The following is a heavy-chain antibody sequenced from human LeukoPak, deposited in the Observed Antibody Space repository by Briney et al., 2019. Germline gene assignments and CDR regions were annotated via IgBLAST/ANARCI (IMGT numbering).Heavy chain of an antibody. Sequence: PGGSLRLSCAASGFTFSSYEMNWVRQAPGKGLEWVSYISSSGSTIYYADSVKGRFTISRDNAKNSLYLQMNSLRAEDTAVYYCARDPEEQWLGRFYYYYMDVWGKGTTVTISS. D-gene: IGHD6-19*01. CDR3: ARDPEEQWLGRFYYYYMDV. V-gene: IGHV3-48*03. J-gene: IGHJ6*03. CDR2: ISSSGSTI. CDR1: GFTFSSYE.